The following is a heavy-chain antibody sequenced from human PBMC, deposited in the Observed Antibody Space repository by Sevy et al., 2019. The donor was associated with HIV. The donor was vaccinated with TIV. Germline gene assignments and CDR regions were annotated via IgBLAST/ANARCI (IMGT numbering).Heavy chain of an antibody. Sequence: GESLKISCKGSGYSFTSYWIGWVRQMPGKGLVGMGIIYPGDSDTRYSPSFQGQVTISADKSVSTAYLQWSSLKASDTAMYYCARHSTHDYDILTGYRYYYYMDVWGKGTTVTVSS. D-gene: IGHD3-9*01. J-gene: IGHJ6*03. CDR1: GYSFTSYW. V-gene: IGHV5-51*01. CDR3: ARHSTHDYDILTGYRYYYYMDV. CDR2: IYPGDSDT.